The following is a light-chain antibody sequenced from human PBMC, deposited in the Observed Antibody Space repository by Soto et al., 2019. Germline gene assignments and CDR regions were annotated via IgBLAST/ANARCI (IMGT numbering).Light chain of an antibody. CDR3: QQYDNLLLT. CDR2: DAS. CDR1: QDISNY. V-gene: IGKV1-33*01. J-gene: IGKJ4*01. Sequence: DIQMTQSPSSLSASVGDRVTITCQASQDISNYLNWYQQKPGKAPKLLIYDASNLETGVPSRFSGIGSGTDFTFTISSLLPEDIATYYCQQYDNLLLTFGGGTKVEIK.